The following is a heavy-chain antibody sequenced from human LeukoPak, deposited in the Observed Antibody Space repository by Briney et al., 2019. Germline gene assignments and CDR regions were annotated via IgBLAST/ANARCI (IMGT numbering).Heavy chain of an antibody. CDR1: GGSISSGGYS. V-gene: IGHV4-31*03. Sequence: PSQTLSLTCTVSGGSISSGGYSWSWTRQHPGKGLEWIGYIYCSGSTYYNPSLKSRVTISVDTSKNQFSLKLSSVTAADTAVYYCARAGARTIFGVVKPTFDYRGQGTLVTVSS. D-gene: IGHD3-3*01. CDR2: IYCSGST. J-gene: IGHJ4*02. CDR3: ARAGARTIFGVVKPTFDY.